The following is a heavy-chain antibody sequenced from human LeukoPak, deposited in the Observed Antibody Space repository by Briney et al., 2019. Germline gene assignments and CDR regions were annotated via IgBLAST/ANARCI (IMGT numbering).Heavy chain of an antibody. D-gene: IGHD4-11*01. CDR2: ISSNGVDT. CDR3: ARRTTSYFGL. J-gene: IGHJ2*01. V-gene: IGHV3-64*01. Sequence: GSLRLSCEASGFTVTSNGMHWVRQAPGKGLEDVSAISSNGVDTYYANSVKGRFIVSRDISKNTVYLQMGSLRPEDMAVYYCARRTTSYFGLWGRGTLVTVSS. CDR1: GFTVTSNG.